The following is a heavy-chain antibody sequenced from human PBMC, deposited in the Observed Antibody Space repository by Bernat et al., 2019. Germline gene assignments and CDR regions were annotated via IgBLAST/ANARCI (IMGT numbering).Heavy chain of an antibody. D-gene: IGHD6-19*01. J-gene: IGHJ3*02. CDR1: GFTFSSYG. CDR2: ISYDGSNK. CDR3: VKSRGKQWLKDAFDI. Sequence: QVQLVESGGGVVQPGRSLRLSCAASGFTFSSYGMHWVRQAPGKGLEWVAVISYDGSNKYYADSVKGRFTISRDNSKNTLYLQMNSLRAEDTAVYYCVKSRGKQWLKDAFDIWGQGTMVTVSS. V-gene: IGHV3-30*18.